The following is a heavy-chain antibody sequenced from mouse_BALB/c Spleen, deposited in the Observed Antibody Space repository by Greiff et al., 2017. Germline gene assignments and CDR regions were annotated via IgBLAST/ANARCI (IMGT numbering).Heavy chain of an antibody. J-gene: IGHJ2*01. CDR2: INPSNGGT. D-gene: IGHD2-2*01. CDR1: GYTFTSYY. CDR3: TRVYYGYDEGGSYYFDY. V-gene: IGHV1S81*02. Sequence: VQLVESGAELVKPGASVKLSCKASGYTFTSYYMYWVKQRPGQGLEWIGEINPSNGGTNFNEKFKSKATLTVDKSSSTAYMQLSSLTSEDSAVYYCTRVYYGYDEGGSYYFDYWGQGTTLTVSS.